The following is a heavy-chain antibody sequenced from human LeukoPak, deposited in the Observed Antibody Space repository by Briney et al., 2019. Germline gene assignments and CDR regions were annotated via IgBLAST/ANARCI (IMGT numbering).Heavy chain of an antibody. Sequence: GASVKVSCKASGYTFTGYYMHWVRQAPGQGLEWMGWINPNSGGTNYAQKFQGRVTMTRDTSISTAYMELSRLRSDDTAVYYCAREGSQRGYSGYEDYWGQGTLVTVSS. CDR1: GYTFTGYY. J-gene: IGHJ4*02. CDR3: AREGSQRGYSGYEDY. D-gene: IGHD5-12*01. CDR2: INPNSGGT. V-gene: IGHV1-2*02.